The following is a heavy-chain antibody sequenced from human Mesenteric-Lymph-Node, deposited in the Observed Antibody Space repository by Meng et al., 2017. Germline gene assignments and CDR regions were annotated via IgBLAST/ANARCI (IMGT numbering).Heavy chain of an antibody. V-gene: IGHV3-64*02. J-gene: IGHJ4*02. CDR3: ARRGCSGGSCYLDY. Sequence: GESLKISCAASGFTFRSYAMHWVRQAPGKGLEYVSAITTNGGSTYYADSVKGRFTISRDNSKNTLYLQMGSLRAEDMAVYYCARRGCSGGSCYLDYWGQGTLVTVSS. CDR2: ITTNGGST. D-gene: IGHD2-15*01. CDR1: GFTFRSYA.